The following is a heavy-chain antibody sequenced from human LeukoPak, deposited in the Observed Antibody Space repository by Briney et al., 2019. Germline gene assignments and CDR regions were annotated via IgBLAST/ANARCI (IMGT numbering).Heavy chain of an antibody. CDR3: ARAKSTKYYFDY. J-gene: IGHJ4*02. CDR1: GFTFSSYG. V-gene: IGHV3-30*03. CDR2: ISYDGSNK. Sequence: GGSLRLSCAASGFTFSSYGMHWVRQAPGKGLEWVAVISYDGSNKYYADSVKGRFTISRDNSKNTLYLQMNSLRAEDTAVYYCARAKSTKYYFDYWGQGTLVTVSS.